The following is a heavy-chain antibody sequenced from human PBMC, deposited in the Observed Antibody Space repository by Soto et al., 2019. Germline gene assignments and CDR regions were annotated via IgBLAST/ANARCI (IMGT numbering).Heavy chain of an antibody. Sequence: QVQLEQSGAEVKKPGDSMKVSCKASGYTFTTYGISWVRQAPGQGLEWMGWINGYNGNTDYPQKLQGRGPITTDTTTSTAYMALRSLRSDDTAVYYCAREGSAPYYYYGMDVWGQGTTVTVSS. CDR3: AREGSAPYYYYGMDV. D-gene: IGHD6-19*01. CDR2: INGYNGNT. CDR1: GYTFTTYG. V-gene: IGHV1-18*01. J-gene: IGHJ6*02.